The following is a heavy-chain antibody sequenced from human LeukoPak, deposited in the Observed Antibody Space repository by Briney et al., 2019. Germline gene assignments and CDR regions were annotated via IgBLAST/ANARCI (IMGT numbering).Heavy chain of an antibody. CDR1: GYSFTSYW. V-gene: IGHV5-51*01. CDR3: ARLGHQLVLTRYYYYMDV. D-gene: IGHD6-13*01. Sequence: GESLKISCKGSGYSFTSYWIGWVRQMPGKGLEWMGIIYPGDSDTRYSPSFQGQVTISADKSISTAYLQWSSLKASDTAMYYCARLGHQLVLTRYYYYMDVWGKGTTVTVSS. J-gene: IGHJ6*03. CDR2: IYPGDSDT.